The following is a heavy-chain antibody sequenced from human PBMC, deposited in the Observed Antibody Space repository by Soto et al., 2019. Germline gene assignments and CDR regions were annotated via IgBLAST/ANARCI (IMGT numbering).Heavy chain of an antibody. CDR3: AKIRFSTDTAMVPNLPFDY. CDR1: GFTFSSYS. J-gene: IGHJ4*02. Sequence: PGGSLRLSCAASGFTFSSYSMNWVRQAPGKGLEWVSYISSSSSTIYYADSVKGRFTISRDNSKNTLYLQMNSLRAEDTAVYYCAKIRFSTDTAMVPNLPFDYWGQGTLVTVSS. CDR2: ISSSSSTI. V-gene: IGHV3-48*01. D-gene: IGHD5-18*01.